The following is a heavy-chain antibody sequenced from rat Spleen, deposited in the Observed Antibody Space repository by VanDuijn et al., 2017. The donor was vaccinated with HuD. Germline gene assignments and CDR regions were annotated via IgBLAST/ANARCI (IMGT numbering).Heavy chain of an antibody. Sequence: EVQLVESGGGLVQPGRSLKLSCAASGFTFSDYAMAWVRQAPKKGLEWVATIIYDGSTYYRDSVKGRFTISRDNAKSTLYLQMDSLRSEDTATYYCARDYSNYIGPLYNWFAYWGQGTLVTVSS. J-gene: IGHJ3*01. CDR1: GFTFSDYA. CDR3: ARDYSNYIGPLYNWFAY. D-gene: IGHD1-2*01. CDR2: IIYDGST. V-gene: IGHV5-17*01.